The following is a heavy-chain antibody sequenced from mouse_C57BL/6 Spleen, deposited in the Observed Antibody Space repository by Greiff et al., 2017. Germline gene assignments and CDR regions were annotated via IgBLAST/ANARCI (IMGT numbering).Heavy chain of an antibody. Sequence: VKVVKSGAELVRPGASVKLSCKASGYTFTDYYINWVKQRPGQGLEWIARIYPGSGNTYYNEKFKGKATLTAEKSSSTAYMQLSSLTSEDSAVYFCARSYDYDAMDYWGQGTSVTVSS. J-gene: IGHJ4*01. V-gene: IGHV1-76*01. CDR2: IYPGSGNT. CDR3: ARSYDYDAMDY. CDR1: GYTFTDYY.